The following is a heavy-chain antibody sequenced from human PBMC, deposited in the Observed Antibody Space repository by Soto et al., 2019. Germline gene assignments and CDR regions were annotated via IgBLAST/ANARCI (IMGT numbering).Heavy chain of an antibody. V-gene: IGHV3-64D*06. J-gene: IGHJ4*02. CDR2: TSSIGGNK. Sequence: LRLSSSASGFTFRSYAMHWVRQAPGKGLEYVLATSSIGGNKYYAYSVKGRFTISRNNSKNKLYLQMNSQRSEHTAVYSCVKPLSQHIAARDYWGQGTLVTVSS. CDR1: GFTFRSYA. CDR3: VKPLSQHIAARDY. D-gene: IGHD6-6*01.